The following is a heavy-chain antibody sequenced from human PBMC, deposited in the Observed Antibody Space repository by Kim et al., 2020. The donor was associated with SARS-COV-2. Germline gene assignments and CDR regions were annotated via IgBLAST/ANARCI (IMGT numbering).Heavy chain of an antibody. J-gene: IGHJ5*02. Sequence: PSLKSRVTISVDTSKNQFSLKLSSVTAADTAVYYCARVLRYFDWPTSFAPWGQGTLVAVSS. CDR3: ARVLRYFDWPTSFAP. D-gene: IGHD3-9*01. V-gene: IGHV4-31*02.